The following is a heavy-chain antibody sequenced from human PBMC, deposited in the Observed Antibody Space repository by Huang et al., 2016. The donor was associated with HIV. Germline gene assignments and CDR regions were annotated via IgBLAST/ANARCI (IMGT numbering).Heavy chain of an antibody. D-gene: IGHD3-22*01. CDR3: ATESLYHDTSGSPRGLDF. Sequence: EVQLVESGGGLVKPGGSLRVSCVASGFTFTHAWMSWVRQAPGKGLEWVGRIKSKADGGTNYADPVKGRFTISRDDSKNTWYLEMNSLKTEDTAVYYCATESLYHDTSGSPRGLDFWGQGTLVTVSS. J-gene: IGHJ4*02. CDR1: GFTFTHAW. CDR2: IKSKADGGT. V-gene: IGHV3-15*01.